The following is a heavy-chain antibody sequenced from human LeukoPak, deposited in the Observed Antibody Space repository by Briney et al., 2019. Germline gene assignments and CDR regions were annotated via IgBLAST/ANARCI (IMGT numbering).Heavy chain of an antibody. D-gene: IGHD4-17*01. CDR1: GFTFSSYS. V-gene: IGHV3-21*01. CDR3: ARNYGDYVEYAFDI. Sequence: PGGSLRLSCAASGFTFSSYSMNWVRQAPGKGLEWVSSISSSSSYIYYADSVKGRFTISRDNAKNSLYLQMNSLRAEDTAVYYCARNYGDYVEYAFDIWGQGTMVTVSS. CDR2: ISSSSSYI. J-gene: IGHJ3*02.